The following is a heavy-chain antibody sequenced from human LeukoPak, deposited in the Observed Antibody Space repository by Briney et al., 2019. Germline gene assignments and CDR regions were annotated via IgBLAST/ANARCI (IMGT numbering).Heavy chain of an antibody. CDR2: IYHSGST. D-gene: IGHD3-22*01. CDR1: GGSISGGGYS. Sequence: SETLSLTCAVSGGSISGGGYSWSWIRQPPGKGLEWIGYIYHSGSTYYNPSLKSRVTISVDRSKNQFSLKLSSVTAADTAVYYCARGQWLTHWGQGTLVTVSS. V-gene: IGHV4-30-2*01. J-gene: IGHJ4*02. CDR3: ARGQWLTH.